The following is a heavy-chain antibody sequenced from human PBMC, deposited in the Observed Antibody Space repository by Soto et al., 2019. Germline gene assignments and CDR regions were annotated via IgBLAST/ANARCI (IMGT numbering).Heavy chain of an antibody. CDR2: ISGSGGST. J-gene: IGHJ6*02. D-gene: IGHD3-10*01. V-gene: IGHV3-23*01. CDR3: ARAILSPRGLLWFGELLGPYYGMDV. CDR1: GFTFSSYA. Sequence: PGGSLRLSCAASGFTFSSYAMSWVRQAPGKGLEWVSAISGSGGSTYYADSVKGRFTISRDNSKNTLYLQMNSLRAEDTAVYYCARAILSPRGLLWFGELLGPYYGMDVWGQGTTVTVSS.